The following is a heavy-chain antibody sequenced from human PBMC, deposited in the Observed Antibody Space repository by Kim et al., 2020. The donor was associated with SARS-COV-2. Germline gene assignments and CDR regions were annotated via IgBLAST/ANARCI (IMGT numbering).Heavy chain of an antibody. Sequence: ASVKFSCKASGYTFTNYKMHWVRQAPGQGLEWMGILTPIDGATTFAQKFQGRVTLTRDTSTSTVYMELGSLGSGDTAVYYCARDTTKWSFDYWGQGTLVTVSS. J-gene: IGHJ4*02. CDR3: ARDTTKWSFDY. CDR2: LTPIDGAT. CDR1: GYTFTNYK. V-gene: IGHV1-46*01. D-gene: IGHD1-26*01.